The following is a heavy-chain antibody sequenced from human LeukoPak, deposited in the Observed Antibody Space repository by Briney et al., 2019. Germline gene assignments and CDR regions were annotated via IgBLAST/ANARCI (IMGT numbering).Heavy chain of an antibody. CDR1: GVTLSTYA. CDR2: ISSSGSGDNT. D-gene: IGHD1-26*01. Sequence: GGSLRLSCAASGVTLSTYAMTWAHQAPGKGLEWFSGISSSGSGDNTYYADFVKGRFTISRDSSKNTLFLHMNTLRAEDTDIYCCAKDRTVGASYWYFDLWGRGTLVTVSS. CDR3: AKDRTVGASYWYFDL. V-gene: IGHV3-23*01. J-gene: IGHJ2*01.